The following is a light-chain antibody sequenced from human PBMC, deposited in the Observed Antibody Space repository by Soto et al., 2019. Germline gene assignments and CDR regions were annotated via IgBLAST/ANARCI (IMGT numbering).Light chain of an antibody. CDR3: SSYTTTRTVV. CDR1: SSDIGGFNY. J-gene: IGLJ2*01. CDR2: NVS. V-gene: IGLV2-14*03. Sequence: QAVVTQPASVSGSPGQSITISCTGTSSDIGGFNYVSWYQHHPGKAPKLMIHNVSSRPSGVSDRFSGSKSGYTASLTISGLQAEDEADYYCSSYTTTRTVVFGGGTKLTVL.